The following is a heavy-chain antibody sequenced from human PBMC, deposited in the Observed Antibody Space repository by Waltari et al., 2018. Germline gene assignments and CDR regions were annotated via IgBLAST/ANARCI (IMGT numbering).Heavy chain of an antibody. J-gene: IGHJ4*02. CDR2: FDPERRDT. D-gene: IGHD2-15*01. V-gene: IGHV1-24*01. CDR1: GYSLTELS. CDR3: ATDWGYCSDDSGYVGERGDY. Sequence: QSGAEVKKPGASVRLSCKVSGYSLTELSIHWVRQPPGKGLEWMGGFDPERRDTTYAQRFQGRVTMTEDTSTDTAYMELRSLTSDDTAVFYCATDWGYCSDDSGYVGERGDYWGQGTLVTVSS.